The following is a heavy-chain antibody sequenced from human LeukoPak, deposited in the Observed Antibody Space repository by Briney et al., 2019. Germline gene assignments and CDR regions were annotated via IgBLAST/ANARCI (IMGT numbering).Heavy chain of an antibody. CDR2: ISWNSDNI. Sequence: GGSLRLSCAVSGFSFDDYAMHWVRQVPGKGLEWVSGISWNSDNIGYADSVKGRFTISRDNAKNSLYLQMNSLRAEDTAVYYCARRTTVIGNWFDPWGQGTLVTVSS. J-gene: IGHJ5*02. CDR3: ARRTTVIGNWFDP. D-gene: IGHD4-17*01. V-gene: IGHV3-9*01. CDR1: GFSFDDYA.